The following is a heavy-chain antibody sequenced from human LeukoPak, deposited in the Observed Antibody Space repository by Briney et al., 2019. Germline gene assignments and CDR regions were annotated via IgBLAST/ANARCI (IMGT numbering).Heavy chain of an antibody. V-gene: IGHV3-9*01. J-gene: IGHJ6*02. CDR2: ISWNCGSI. CDR3: AKDVRSYYYYGMDV. CDR1: GFTFDDYA. Sequence: PGGSLRLSCAASGFTFDDYAMHWVRQAPGKGLEWVSGISWNCGSIGYADSVKGRFTISRGNAKNSLYLQMNSLRAEDTALYYCAKDVRSYYYYGMDVWGQGTTVTVSS.